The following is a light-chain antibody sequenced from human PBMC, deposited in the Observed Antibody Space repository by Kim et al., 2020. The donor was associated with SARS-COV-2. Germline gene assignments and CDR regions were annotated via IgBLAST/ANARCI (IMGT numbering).Light chain of an antibody. CDR2: DAS. J-gene: IGKJ5*01. Sequence: PGERATLSCRASQSVSSYLAWYQPKPGQAPRLLIYDASNSATGIPARFSGSGPGSDFTRTITSLEPEDFAVYYCQQRSNFGQGTRLEI. V-gene: IGKV3-11*01. CDR1: QSVSSY. CDR3: QQRSN.